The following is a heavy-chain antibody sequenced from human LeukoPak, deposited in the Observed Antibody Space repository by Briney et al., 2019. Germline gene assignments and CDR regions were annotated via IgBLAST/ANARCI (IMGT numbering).Heavy chain of an antibody. CDR2: IGTSVGST. V-gene: IGHV3-23*01. J-gene: IGHJ4*02. CDR1: GFTFSNYV. Sequence: GGSLRLSCAASGFTFSNYVMRWVRQAPGKGLEWVSSIGTSVGSTFYADSVKGRFTISRDNSKNTLYLQMNSLRAEDTAVYYCVKGISSPLYYFAYWGQGTLVTVSS. CDR3: VKGISSPLYYFAY.